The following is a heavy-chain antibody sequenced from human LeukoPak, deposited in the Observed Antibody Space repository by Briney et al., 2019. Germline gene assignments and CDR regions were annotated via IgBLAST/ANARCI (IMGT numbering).Heavy chain of an antibody. CDR2: IYYSGST. J-gene: IGHJ4*02. V-gene: IGHV4-39*01. D-gene: IGHD4-11*01. Sequence: SETLSLTCTVSGGSISSSSYYWGWIRQPPGKGLEWIGSIYYSGSTYYNPSLKSRVTISVDTSKNQFPLKLSSVTAADTAVYYCASLPSSTDSSTYSDYWGQGTLVTVSS. CDR1: GGSISSSSYY. CDR3: ASLPSSTDSSTYSDY.